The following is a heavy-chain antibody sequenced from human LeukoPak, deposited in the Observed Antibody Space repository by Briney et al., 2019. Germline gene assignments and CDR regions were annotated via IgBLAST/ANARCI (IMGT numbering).Heavy chain of an antibody. V-gene: IGHV5-51*01. CDR2: IYPGDSDT. CDR3: ASLFGRPFTTEPPLPPAFFDI. D-gene: IGHD3-3*01. J-gene: IGHJ3*02. Sequence: GESLKISCKGSGYSFTSYWIGWVRQMPGKGLEWMGIIYPGDSDTRYSPSFQGQVTISADKSISTAYLQWSSLKASDTAMYYCASLFGRPFTTEPPLPPAFFDIWGKGKMVTVSS. CDR1: GYSFTSYW.